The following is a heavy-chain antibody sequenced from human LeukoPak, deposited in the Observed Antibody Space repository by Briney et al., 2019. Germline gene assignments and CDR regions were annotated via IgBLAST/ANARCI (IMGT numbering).Heavy chain of an antibody. CDR3: ARDQVGYYGSGSFNWFDP. CDR2: IYTSGST. J-gene: IGHJ5*02. D-gene: IGHD3-10*01. V-gene: IGHV4-4*07. CDR1: GGSISSYY. Sequence: PSETLSLTCTVSGGSISSYYWSWIRQPAGKGLERVGRIYTSGSTNYNPSLKSRVTMSVDTSKNQFSLKLSSVTAADTAVYYCARDQVGYYGSGSFNWFDPWGQGTLVTVSS.